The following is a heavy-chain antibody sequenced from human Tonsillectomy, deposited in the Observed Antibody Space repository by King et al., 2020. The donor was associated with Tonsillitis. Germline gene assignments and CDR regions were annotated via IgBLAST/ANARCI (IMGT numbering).Heavy chain of an antibody. CDR1: GGSVSSVSYY. CDR2: IYYSGST. Sequence: VQLPESGPGLVKPSETLSLTCTVSGGSVSSVSYYWSWIRQPPGKGLEWIGYIYYSGSTNYNPSLQSRVTISDDTSKNQLSLKLSSVTAADTAVYYCARSDDILAGYYRAGFDYWGQGALVIVSS. CDR3: ARSDDILAGYYRAGFDY. J-gene: IGHJ4*02. V-gene: IGHV4-61*01. D-gene: IGHD3-9*01.